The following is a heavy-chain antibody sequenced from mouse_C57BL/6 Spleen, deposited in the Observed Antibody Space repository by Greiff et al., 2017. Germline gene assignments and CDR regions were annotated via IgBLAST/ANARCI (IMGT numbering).Heavy chain of an antibody. CDR1: GYSITSGYY. V-gene: IGHV3-6*01. J-gene: IGHJ2*01. D-gene: IGHD1-1*01. CDR3: ARDPITTVVFDY. Sequence: DVQLVESGPGLVKPSQSLSLTCSVTGYSITSGYYWNWIRQFPGNKLEWMGYISYDGSNNYNPSLKNRISITRDTSKNQFFLKLNSVTTEDTATYYCARDPITTVVFDYWGQGTTLTVSS. CDR2: ISYDGSN.